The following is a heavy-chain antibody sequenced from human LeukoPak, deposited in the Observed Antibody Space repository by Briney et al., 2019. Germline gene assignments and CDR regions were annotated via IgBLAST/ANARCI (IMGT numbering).Heavy chain of an antibody. V-gene: IGHV3-30*18. CDR1: GFTFSSYG. Sequence: GGSLRLSCAASGFTFSSYGMHWVRQAPGWGLEWVAVISYDGSNKYYADSVKGRFTISRDNSKNTLYLQMNILRAEDTAVYYCAKGGEDGSYYGYWGQGTLVTVSS. J-gene: IGHJ4*02. CDR3: AKGGEDGSYYGY. D-gene: IGHD1-26*01. CDR2: ISYDGSNK.